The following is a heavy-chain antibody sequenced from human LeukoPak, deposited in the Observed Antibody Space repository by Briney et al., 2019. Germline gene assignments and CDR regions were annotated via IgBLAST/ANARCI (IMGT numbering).Heavy chain of an antibody. CDR1: GYSISSGYF. CDR2: IYNSGST. V-gene: IGHV4-38-2*02. Sequence: SETLSLTCTVSGYSISSGYFWGWIRPPPGKGLEWIGTIYNSGSTYYNASLESRVTISVDTSKNQFPLKLSSVTAADTAVYYCARAYSSSWYFNWFDPWGQGTLVTVSS. CDR3: ARAYSSSWYFNWFDP. D-gene: IGHD6-13*01. J-gene: IGHJ5*02.